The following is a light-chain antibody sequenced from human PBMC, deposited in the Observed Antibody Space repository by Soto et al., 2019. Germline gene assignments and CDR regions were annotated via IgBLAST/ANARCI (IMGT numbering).Light chain of an antibody. CDR3: QQYTSYSWT. CDR1: QSISSW. J-gene: IGKJ1*01. CDR2: DAS. Sequence: DIQMTQSPSTLSASVGDRVTITCRASQSISSWLAWYQQKPGKAPKLLIYDASSLESGVPSRFSGSGSGTEFTLTISSLQPDDFATHYCQQYTSYSWTFGQGTKVDIK. V-gene: IGKV1-5*01.